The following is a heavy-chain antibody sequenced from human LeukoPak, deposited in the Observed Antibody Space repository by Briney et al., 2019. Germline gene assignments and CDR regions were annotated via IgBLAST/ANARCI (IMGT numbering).Heavy chain of an antibody. CDR1: GFTFSSYA. D-gene: IGHD6-6*01. CDR3: AKIAARPRSFCYYGMDV. J-gene: IGHJ6*02. Sequence: GGSLRLSCAASGFTFSSYAMSWVRQAPGKGLEWVSAISGSGGSTYYADSVKGRFTISRDNSKNTLYLQMNSLRAEDTAVYYCAKIAARPRSFCYYGMDVWGQGTTVTVSS. V-gene: IGHV3-23*01. CDR2: ISGSGGST.